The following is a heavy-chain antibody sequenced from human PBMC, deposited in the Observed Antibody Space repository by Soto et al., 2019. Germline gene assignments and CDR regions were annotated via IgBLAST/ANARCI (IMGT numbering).Heavy chain of an antibody. D-gene: IGHD6-19*01. CDR1: GDSVTSHY. CDR3: ARSGEYSSGWYNYYYYMDV. Sequence: SETLSLTCSFSGDSVTSHYLTWIRQSPEKGLEWIGYIYHTGFSNYNPSLKSRVTISVDKSKNQFSLKLSSVTAADTAVYYCARSGEYSSGWYNYYYYMDVWGKGTTVTVS. V-gene: IGHV4-59*02. CDR2: IYHTGFS. J-gene: IGHJ6*03.